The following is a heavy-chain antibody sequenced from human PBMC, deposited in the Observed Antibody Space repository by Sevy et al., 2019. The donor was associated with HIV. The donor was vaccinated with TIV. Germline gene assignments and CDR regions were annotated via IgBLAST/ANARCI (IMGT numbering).Heavy chain of an antibody. D-gene: IGHD2-2*01. V-gene: IGHV3-30-3*01. CDR3: AREACSSTSCFDY. J-gene: IGHJ4*02. CDR1: GFTFSSYA. Sequence: GGSLRLSCAASGFTFSSYAMHLVRQAPGKGLEWVAVISYDGSNKYYADSVKGRFTISRDNSKNTLYLQMNSLRAEDTAVYYCAREACSSTSCFDYWGQGTLVTVSS. CDR2: ISYDGSNK.